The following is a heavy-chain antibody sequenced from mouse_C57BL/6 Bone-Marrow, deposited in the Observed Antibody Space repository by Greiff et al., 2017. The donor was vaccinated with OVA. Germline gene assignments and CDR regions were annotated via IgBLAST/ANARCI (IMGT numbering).Heavy chain of an antibody. CDR2: ISDGGSYT. V-gene: IGHV5-4*01. D-gene: IGHD1-1*01. J-gene: IGHJ2*01. CDR1: GFTFSSYA. Sequence: EVHLVESGGGLVKPGGSLKLSCAASGFTFSSYAMSWVRQTPEKRLEWVATISDGGSYTYYPDNVKGRFTISRDNAKNNLYLQMSHLKSEDTAMYYCAGDRATTVVDYFDYWGQGTTLTVSS. CDR3: AGDRATTVVDYFDY.